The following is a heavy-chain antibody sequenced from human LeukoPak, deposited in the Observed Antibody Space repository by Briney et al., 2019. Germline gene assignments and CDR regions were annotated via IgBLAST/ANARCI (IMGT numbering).Heavy chain of an antibody. CDR3: AREKGDFRVLNWFDP. CDR2: ISAYNGNT. CDR1: GYTFTSYG. J-gene: IGHJ5*02. V-gene: IGHV1-18*01. D-gene: IGHD3-16*01. Sequence: GASVKVSCKASGYTFTSYGISWVRQAPGQGLEWMGWISAYNGNTNYAQKLQGRVTMTTDTSTSTAYMELSRLRSDDTAVYYCAREKGDFRVLNWFDPWGQGTLVTVSS.